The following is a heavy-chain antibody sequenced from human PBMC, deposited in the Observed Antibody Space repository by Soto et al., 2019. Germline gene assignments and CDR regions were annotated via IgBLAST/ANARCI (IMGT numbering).Heavy chain of an antibody. CDR1: GYSISSGYY. J-gene: IGHJ6*02. CDR2: IYHSGST. V-gene: IGHV4-38-2*02. D-gene: IGHD6-13*01. CDR3: ARDSSSWSYYYYYYGMDV. Sequence: PSETLSLTCAVSGYSISSGYYWGWIRQPPGKGLEWIGSIYHSGSTYYNPSLKSRVTISVDTSKNQFSLKLSSVTAADTAVYYCARDSSSWSYYYYYYGMDVWGQGTTVT.